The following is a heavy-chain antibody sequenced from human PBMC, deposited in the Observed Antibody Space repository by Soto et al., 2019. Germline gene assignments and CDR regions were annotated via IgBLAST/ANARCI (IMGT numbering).Heavy chain of an antibody. CDR2: LTHDGDSA. CDR1: GFSLTAFG. Sequence: QVHLVQSGGGVVQPGRTLRLSRAAAGFSLTAFGMQWVRQPPGKGLQWVARLTHDGDSAFYADSVKGRFTVSRDTSKNTLYLQMNSLRPEDTAIYYCASIADYWGQGTLVTVSS. J-gene: IGHJ4*02. D-gene: IGHD2-21*01. CDR3: ASIADY. V-gene: IGHV3-30*05.